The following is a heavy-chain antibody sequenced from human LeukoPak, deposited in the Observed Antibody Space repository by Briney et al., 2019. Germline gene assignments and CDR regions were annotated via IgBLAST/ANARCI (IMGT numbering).Heavy chain of an antibody. Sequence: GGSLRLSCAASGFPFSSYWMHWVRHAPGKGLVWVSRINSDGSRTNYADSVKGRFTISRDNAKNTLYLQMNSLRAEDTAVYYCAGGYGFDYWGQGTLVTVSS. J-gene: IGHJ4*02. CDR1: GFPFSSYW. D-gene: IGHD1-1*01. CDR3: AGGYGFDY. CDR2: INSDGSRT. V-gene: IGHV3-74*01.